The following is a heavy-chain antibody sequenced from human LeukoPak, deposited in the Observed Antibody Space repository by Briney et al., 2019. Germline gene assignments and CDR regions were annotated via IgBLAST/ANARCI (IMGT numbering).Heavy chain of an antibody. CDR1: GFTFSSYS. Sequence: PGGSLRLSCAASGFTFSSYSMNWVRQAPGKGLEWVSSISSSSSYIYYADSVKGRFTISRDNAKNSLYLQMNSLRAEDTAVYYCARDRWDDYVWGSYPFDYWGQGTLVTVSS. D-gene: IGHD3-16*02. J-gene: IGHJ4*02. CDR2: ISSSSSYI. V-gene: IGHV3-21*01. CDR3: ARDRWDDYVWGSYPFDY.